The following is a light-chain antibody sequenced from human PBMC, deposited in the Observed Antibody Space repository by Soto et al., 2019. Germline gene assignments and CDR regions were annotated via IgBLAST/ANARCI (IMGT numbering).Light chain of an antibody. V-gene: IGKV1-5*03. J-gene: IGKJ1*01. CDR1: QSISSW. CDR2: KAS. CDR3: QPYNSYWT. Sequence: DIQMTQSPSTLSASVGDRVTITCRASQSISSWLAWYQQKPGKAPKLLIYKASSLESRVPSRVSGSGSGTEFTLTISSLQPDDFATYYCQPYNSYWTFGQGTKVEIK.